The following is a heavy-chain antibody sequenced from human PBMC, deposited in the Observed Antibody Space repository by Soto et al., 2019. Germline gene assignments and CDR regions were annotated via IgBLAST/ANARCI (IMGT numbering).Heavy chain of an antibody. D-gene: IGHD1-26*01. CDR2: IYHSGST. CDR3: AREDSGSGWFDP. J-gene: IGHJ5*02. V-gene: IGHV4-38-2*02. Sequence: SETLSLTCAVSGYSISSGYYWGWIRRPPGKGLEWIGSIYHSGSTYYNPSLKSRVTISVDTSKNQFSLKLSSVTAADTAVYYCAREDSGSGWFDPWGQGTLVTV. CDR1: GYSISSGYY.